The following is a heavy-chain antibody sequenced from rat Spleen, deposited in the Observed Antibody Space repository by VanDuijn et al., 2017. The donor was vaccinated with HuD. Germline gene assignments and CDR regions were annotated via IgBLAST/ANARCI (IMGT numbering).Heavy chain of an antibody. D-gene: IGHD1-11*01. CDR3: TSRGLNYGGYTDNWFAY. Sequence: EVQLVESGRGLVQPGRSLKLSCAASGFTFSDYNMAWVRQAPKKGLEWVATISYDAGNTYYRDSVKGRFTISRDNAQNTLYLQMNSLRSEDTATYYCTSRGLNYGGYTDNWFAYWGQGTLVTVSS. V-gene: IGHV5-7*01. CDR1: GFTFSDYN. J-gene: IGHJ3*01. CDR2: ISYDAGNT.